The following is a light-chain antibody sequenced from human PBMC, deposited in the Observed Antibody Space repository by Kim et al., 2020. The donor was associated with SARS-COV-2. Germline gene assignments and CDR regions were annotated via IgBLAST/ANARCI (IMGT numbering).Light chain of an antibody. Sequence: SSELTQPPSVSVAPGQTARVTCGGDNIGSESVHWYQQKPGQAPVLVIYYDSDRPSGIPERFSGSNSGNTATLTISRVEAGDEADYYCQVWDSRSDHIVFGTGTKVTVL. J-gene: IGLJ1*01. CDR3: QVWDSRSDHIV. V-gene: IGLV3-21*04. CDR2: YDS. CDR1: NIGSES.